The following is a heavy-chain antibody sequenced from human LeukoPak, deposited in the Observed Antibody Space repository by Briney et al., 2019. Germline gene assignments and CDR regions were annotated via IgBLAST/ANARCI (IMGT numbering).Heavy chain of an antibody. CDR3: APHSAPSGTGHY. Sequence: ALRLSCAASGFTFSSYAMHWVRQAPGKGLEWVAVISYDGSNKYYADSVKGRFTISRDNSKNALYLQMNSLRAEDTAVYYCAPHSAPSGTGHYWGQGTLVTVSS. CDR1: GFTFSSYA. J-gene: IGHJ4*02. V-gene: IGHV3-30-3*01. CDR2: ISYDGSNK. D-gene: IGHD1-1*01.